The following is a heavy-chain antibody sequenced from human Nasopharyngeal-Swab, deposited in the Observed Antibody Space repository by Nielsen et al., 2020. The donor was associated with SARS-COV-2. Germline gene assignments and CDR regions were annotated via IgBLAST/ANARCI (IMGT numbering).Heavy chain of an antibody. J-gene: IGHJ4*02. CDR1: GFTFSSYD. CDR3: ARGWGQNYYDSSGYYPYYFDY. D-gene: IGHD3-22*01. CDR2: IGTAGDT. V-gene: IGHV3-13*01. Sequence: GESLKISCAASGFTFSSYDMHWVRQATGKGLEWVSAIGTAGDTYYPGSVKGRFTISRENAKNSLYLQMNSLSAGDTAVYYCARGWGQNYYDSSGYYPYYFDYWGQGTLVTVSS.